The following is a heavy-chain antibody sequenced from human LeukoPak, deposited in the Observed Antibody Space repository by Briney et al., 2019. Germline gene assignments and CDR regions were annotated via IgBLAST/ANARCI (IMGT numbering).Heavy chain of an antibody. CDR1: GFTFSSDA. D-gene: IGHD6-13*01. J-gene: IGHJ5*02. CDR3: AKDSGSRDSSSWHAWFDP. V-gene: IGHV3-23*01. CDR2: SSGSGGST. Sequence: PGGSLRLSCAASGFTFSSDAMSWVRQARGKGLGWVSSSSGSGGSTSYADPVKGRFTISRENSKTTLYLQMNSLRAEDTAVYYCAKDSGSRDSSSWHAWFDPWGQGTLVTVSS.